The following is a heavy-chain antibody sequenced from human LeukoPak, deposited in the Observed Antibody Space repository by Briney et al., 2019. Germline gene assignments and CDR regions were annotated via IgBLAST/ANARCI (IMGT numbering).Heavy chain of an antibody. CDR1: GGTFSTYA. D-gene: IGHD2-21*02. CDR2: IIPIFGTA. CDR3: AREYCGGDCYSNWFDR. J-gene: IGHJ5*02. V-gene: IGHV1-69*05. Sequence: GASVKVSCKASGGTFSTYAISWVRQAPGQGLEWMGGIIPIFGTANYAQKFQGRVTITTDESTSTAYMELSSLRSEDTAVYYCAREYCGGDCYSNWFDRWGQGTLVTVSS.